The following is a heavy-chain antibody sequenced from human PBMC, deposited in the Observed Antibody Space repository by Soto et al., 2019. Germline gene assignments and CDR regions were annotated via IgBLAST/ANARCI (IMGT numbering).Heavy chain of an antibody. CDR3: AQLGLMTFSHKHYFNH. CDR2: ITSDGSST. D-gene: IGHD3-16*01. V-gene: IGHV3-23*01. Sequence: EVQLLESGGDLVQPGGSLRLSCVASGFSFDNYGMSWVRQAPGKGLEWVSAITSDGSSTYYAASVKDRFTISRDNPKNTLYLQLISLRAEDTAVYYCAQLGLMTFSHKHYFNHWGRENLVTVSS. CDR1: GFSFDNYG. J-gene: IGHJ4*02.